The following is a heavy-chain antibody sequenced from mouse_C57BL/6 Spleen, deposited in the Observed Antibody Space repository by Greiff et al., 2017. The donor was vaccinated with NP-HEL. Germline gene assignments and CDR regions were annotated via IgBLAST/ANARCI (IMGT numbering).Heavy chain of an antibody. CDR3: GGFYYYGSSPYFDY. J-gene: IGHJ2*01. Sequence: LLESGPELVKPGASVKISCKASGYAFSSSWMNWVKQRPGKGLEWIGRIYPGDGDTNYNGKFKGKATLTADKSSSTAYMQLSSLTSEDSAVYFCGGFYYYGSSPYFDYWGQGTTLTVSS. V-gene: IGHV1-82*01. CDR1: GYAFSSSW. D-gene: IGHD1-1*01. CDR2: IYPGDGDT.